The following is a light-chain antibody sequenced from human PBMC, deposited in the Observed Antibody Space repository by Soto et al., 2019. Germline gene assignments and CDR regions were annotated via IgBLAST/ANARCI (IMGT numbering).Light chain of an antibody. J-gene: IGKJ5*01. V-gene: IGKV1-5*03. CDR2: KAS. CDR1: QSISSW. CDR3: PHGYSTST. Sequence: DIQMTQSPSPLSASVGDRVTITCRASQSISSWLAWYQQKPGKAPKLLIYKASTLQDGIPSRFSGSGSGTDFTLTIRGLQPEDFATYYFPHGYSTSTFSQGTRPEI.